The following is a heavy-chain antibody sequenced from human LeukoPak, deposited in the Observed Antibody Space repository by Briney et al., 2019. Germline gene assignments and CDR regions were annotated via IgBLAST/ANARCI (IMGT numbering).Heavy chain of an antibody. CDR3: ARGRIAVAGYYYYYCMDV. CDR1: GGSISSYY. Sequence: PSETLSLTCTVSGGSISSYYWSWIRQPAGEGLEWIGRIYTSGSTNYNPSLKSRVTMSVAPSKNQFSLKLSSVTSADTAVYYCARGRIAVAGYYYYYCMDVWGKGTTVTVSS. CDR2: IYTSGST. V-gene: IGHV4-4*07. D-gene: IGHD6-19*01. J-gene: IGHJ6*03.